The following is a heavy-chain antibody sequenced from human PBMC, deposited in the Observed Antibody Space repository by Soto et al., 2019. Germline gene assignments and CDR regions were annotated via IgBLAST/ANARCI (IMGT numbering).Heavy chain of an antibody. CDR3: TSYPYDDSSGLPPFPS. J-gene: IGHJ5*02. CDR2: IRSKANSYAT. Sequence: GGSLRLSCAASVFTFSGSAMHWVRQASGKGLEWVGRIRSKANSYATAYAASVKGRFTISRDDSKNTAYLQMNSLKTEDTAVYYCTSYPYDDSSGLPPFPSWGQGTPVTVSS. V-gene: IGHV3-73*01. D-gene: IGHD3-22*01. CDR1: VFTFSGSA.